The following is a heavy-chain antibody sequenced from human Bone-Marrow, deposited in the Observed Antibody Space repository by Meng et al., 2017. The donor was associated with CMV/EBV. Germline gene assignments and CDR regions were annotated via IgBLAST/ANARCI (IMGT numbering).Heavy chain of an antibody. CDR3: ARDLPGRGIAALYNWFDP. V-gene: IGHV1-69*04. J-gene: IGHJ5*02. CDR1: GYTFTSYD. CDR2: IIPILGIA. D-gene: IGHD6-6*01. Sequence: SVKVSCKASGYTFTSYDINWVRQATGQGLEWMGRIIPILGIANYAQKFQGRVTITADKSTSTAYMELSSLRSEDTAVYYCARDLPGRGIAALYNWFDPWGQGTLVTVSS.